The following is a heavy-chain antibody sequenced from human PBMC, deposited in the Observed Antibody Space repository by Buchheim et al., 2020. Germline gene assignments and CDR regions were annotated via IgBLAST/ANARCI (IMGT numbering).Heavy chain of an antibody. Sequence: QVQLQQWGAGLLKPSETLSLTCAVYGGSFSDYYWSWIRQPPGKGLEWIGEINHSGGTNYNPSLKSRVTISVDTSKNQFSLKLSSVTAADTAVYYCARGSEGATPDLDYWGQGTL. J-gene: IGHJ4*02. V-gene: IGHV4-34*01. CDR2: INHSGGT. CDR3: ARGSEGATPDLDY. CDR1: GGSFSDYY. D-gene: IGHD1-26*01.